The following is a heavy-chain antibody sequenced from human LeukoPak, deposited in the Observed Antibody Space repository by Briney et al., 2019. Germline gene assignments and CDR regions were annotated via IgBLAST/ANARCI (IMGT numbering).Heavy chain of an antibody. CDR3: ARGEYYYDGGY. CDR2: ISRGSSTI. V-gene: IGHV3-48*04. D-gene: IGHD3-22*01. CDR1: GFTFSSYT. J-gene: IGHJ4*02. Sequence: GGPLRLSCAASGFTFSSYTMNWVRQAPGKGLEWVSYISRGSSTIYYADSVKGRFTISRDNAKNSLFLQMNSLRAEETAVYYCARGEYYYDGGYWGQGTLVTVSS.